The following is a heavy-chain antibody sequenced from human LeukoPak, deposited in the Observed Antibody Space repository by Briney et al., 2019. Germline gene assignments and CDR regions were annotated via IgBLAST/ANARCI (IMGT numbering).Heavy chain of an antibody. CDR2: IIPIFGTA. Sequence: SVKVSCKASGGTFSSYAISWVRRAPGQGLEWMGGIIPIFGTANYAQKFQGRVTITADKSTSTAYMELSSLRSEDTAVYYCARVAVAGGPHFDYWGQGTLVTVSS. D-gene: IGHD6-19*01. J-gene: IGHJ4*02. CDR3: ARVAVAGGPHFDY. CDR1: GGTFSSYA. V-gene: IGHV1-69*06.